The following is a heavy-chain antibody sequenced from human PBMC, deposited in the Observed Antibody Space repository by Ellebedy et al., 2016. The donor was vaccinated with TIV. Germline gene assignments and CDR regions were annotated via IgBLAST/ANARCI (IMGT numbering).Heavy chain of an antibody. CDR1: GDPITGSHW. CDR2: IYPGRSA. CDR3: AGGSGWLPDS. V-gene: IGHV4-4*02. J-gene: IGHJ4*02. D-gene: IGHD6-19*01. Sequence: SETLSLTXAVSGDPITGSHWWSWVRQPPGRGLEWIGEIYPGRSANYNPSLKSRGTTSLDTSKKQFSLNLTSVTAADTAVYYCAGGSGWLPDSWGQGMLVTVSS.